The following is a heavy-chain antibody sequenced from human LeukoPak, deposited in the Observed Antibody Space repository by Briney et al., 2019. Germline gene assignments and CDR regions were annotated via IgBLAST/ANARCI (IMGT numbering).Heavy chain of an antibody. D-gene: IGHD3-3*01. V-gene: IGHV4-34*01. J-gene: IGHJ5*02. Sequence: SETLSLTCAVYGGSFSGYYWSWIRQPPGKGLEWIGEINHSGSTNCNPSLKSRVTISVDTSKNQFSLKLSSVTAADTAVYYCARVGPGTYYDFWSGYLSVDWFDPWGQGTLVTASS. CDR3: ARVGPGTYYDFWSGYLSVDWFDP. CDR1: GGSFSGYY. CDR2: INHSGST.